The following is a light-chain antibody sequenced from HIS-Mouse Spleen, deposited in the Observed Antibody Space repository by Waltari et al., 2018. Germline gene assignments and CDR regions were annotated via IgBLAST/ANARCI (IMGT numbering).Light chain of an antibody. CDR3: AAWDDSLSGV. V-gene: IGLV1-47*01. J-gene: IGLJ3*02. CDR1: SSNIGSNY. Sequence: TQPPSASGTPGQRVTISCSGSSSNIGSNYVYWYQQLPGTAPKLLIYRNNQRPSGVPDRFSGSKSGTSASLAISGLRSEDEADYYCAAWDDSLSGVFGGGTKLTVL. CDR2: RNN.